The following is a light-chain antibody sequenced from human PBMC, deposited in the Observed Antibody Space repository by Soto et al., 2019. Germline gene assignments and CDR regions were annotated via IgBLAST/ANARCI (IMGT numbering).Light chain of an antibody. V-gene: IGLV7-46*01. CDR1: TGAVTSGHY. CDR2: DTT. Sequence: QAVVTQEPSLTVSPGGTVTLTCGSSTGAVTSGHYPYWFQKKPGQAPRTLICDTTNKHSWTPARFSGSLLGGKAALTLSGAQPEDEAEYYCLLSYSGARVFGGGTKLTV. J-gene: IGLJ2*01. CDR3: LLSYSGARV.